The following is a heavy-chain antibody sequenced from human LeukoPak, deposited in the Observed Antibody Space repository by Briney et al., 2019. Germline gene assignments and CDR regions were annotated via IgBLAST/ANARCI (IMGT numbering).Heavy chain of an antibody. J-gene: IGHJ4*02. Sequence: SETLSLTCTVSGGSISSYYWSWIRQPAGKRLEWIGRISSSGSTNYNPSLKSRVTISVDTSKNQFSLKLSSVTAADTAVYYCARDSHYYGSGSSFDYWGQGTLVTVSS. CDR2: ISSSGST. CDR1: GGSISSYY. D-gene: IGHD3-10*01. V-gene: IGHV4-4*07. CDR3: ARDSHYYGSGSSFDY.